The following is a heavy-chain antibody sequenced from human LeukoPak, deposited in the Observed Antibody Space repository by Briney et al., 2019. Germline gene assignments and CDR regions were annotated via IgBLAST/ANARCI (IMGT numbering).Heavy chain of an antibody. Sequence: PGGSLRLSCAASGFTFSSYAMHWVRQAPGKGLEWVAVISYDGSNKYYADSVKGRFTISRDNSKNTLYLQMNSLRAEDTAVYYCARVGPYCGGDRPRDAFDIWGQGTMVTVSS. D-gene: IGHD2-21*01. CDR3: ARVGPYCGGDRPRDAFDI. CDR1: GFTFSSYA. J-gene: IGHJ3*02. V-gene: IGHV3-30-3*01. CDR2: ISYDGSNK.